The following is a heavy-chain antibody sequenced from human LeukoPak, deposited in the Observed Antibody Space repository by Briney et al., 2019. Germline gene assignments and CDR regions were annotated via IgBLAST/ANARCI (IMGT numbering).Heavy chain of an antibody. D-gene: IGHD3-3*01. CDR3: ARDRPTGASRVFLVQ. Sequence: PGGSLRLSCAASGFAFSSYWMSWVRQAPGKGLEWVANIKQDGSEKYYVDSVKGRFTIPRDNAKNSLYLQMNSLRAEDTAVYYCARDRPTGASRVFLVQWGQGTLVTVSS. V-gene: IGHV3-7*01. CDR2: IKQDGSEK. J-gene: IGHJ4*02. CDR1: GFAFSSYW.